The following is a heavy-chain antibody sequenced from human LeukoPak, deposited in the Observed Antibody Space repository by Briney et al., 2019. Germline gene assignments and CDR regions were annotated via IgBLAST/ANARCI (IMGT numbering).Heavy chain of an antibody. CDR1: GFTFSGYA. CDR2: ISYDGSNK. V-gene: IGHV3-30*01. CDR3: ARDRKVAAAGTFGFDP. Sequence: GRSLRLSCAASGFTFSGYAMHWVRQAPGKGLEWVAVISYDGSNKYYADSVKGRFTISRDNSKNTLYLQMNSLRAEDTAVYYCARDRKVAAAGTFGFDPWGQGTLVTVSS. J-gene: IGHJ5*02. D-gene: IGHD6-13*01.